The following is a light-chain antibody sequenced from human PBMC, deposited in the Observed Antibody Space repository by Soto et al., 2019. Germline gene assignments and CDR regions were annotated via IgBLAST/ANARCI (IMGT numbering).Light chain of an antibody. V-gene: IGLV2-14*01. CDR3: SSSTTSSSYF. CDR1: SSDVGAYNS. Sequence: QSVLTQPASVSGSPGQSITISCTGTSSDVGAYNSDAWYQQDPGKALKLMIYDVNNRRSGVSNRFSGSKSGNTASLTISGLQAEDEADYYCSSSTTSSSYFFGTGSKVTVL. J-gene: IGLJ1*01. CDR2: DVN.